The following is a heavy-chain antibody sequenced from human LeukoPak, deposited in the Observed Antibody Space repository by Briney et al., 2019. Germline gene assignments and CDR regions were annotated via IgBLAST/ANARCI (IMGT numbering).Heavy chain of an antibody. CDR2: IGGSGGTT. V-gene: IGHV3-23*01. CDR1: GFTFSSYA. Sequence: GGSLRLSCAASGFTFSSYAVSWVRQAPGEGLEWVSAIGGSGGTTYYADSVKGRFTISRDNSKNTLYLQMNSLRAEDTAVYYCARVSVAGIDYWGQGTLVTVSS. CDR3: ARVSVAGIDY. D-gene: IGHD6-19*01. J-gene: IGHJ4*02.